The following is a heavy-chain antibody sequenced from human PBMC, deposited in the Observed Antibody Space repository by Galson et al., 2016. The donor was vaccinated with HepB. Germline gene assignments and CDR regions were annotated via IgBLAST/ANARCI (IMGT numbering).Heavy chain of an antibody. D-gene: IGHD6-6*01. CDR2: SSSNGFI. J-gene: IGHJ6*02. V-gene: IGHV3-21*01. Sequence: SLRLSCAASGFTFSSYSMNWVRQAPGKGLEWVSSSSSNGFIYYADSLKGRFTISRDNAKNSLSLQMNSLRAEDTAVYYCARDRPLEYSESLAAYYYYGMDAWGQGTTVTVSS. CDR1: GFTFSSYS. CDR3: ARDRPLEYSESLAAYYYYGMDA.